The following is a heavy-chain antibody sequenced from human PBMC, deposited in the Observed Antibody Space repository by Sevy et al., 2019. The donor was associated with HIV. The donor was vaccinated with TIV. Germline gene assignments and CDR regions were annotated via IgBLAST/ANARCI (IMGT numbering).Heavy chain of an antibody. J-gene: IGHJ4*02. CDR2: ISSSGSTI. CDR1: GFTFSDYY. CDR3: AREESSSWSSFDY. D-gene: IGHD6-13*01. V-gene: IGHV3-11*04. Sequence: GESLKISCAASGFTFSDYYMSWIRQAPGKGLEWVSYISSSGSTIYYADSVKGRFTISRDNAKNSLYLQMNSLRDEDTAVYYCAREESSSWSSFDYWGQGTLVTVSS.